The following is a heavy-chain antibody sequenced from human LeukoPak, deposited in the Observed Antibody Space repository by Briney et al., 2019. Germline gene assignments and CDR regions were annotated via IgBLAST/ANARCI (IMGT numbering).Heavy chain of an antibody. Sequence: SETLSLTCAVYGGSFSGYYWSWIRQPPGKGLEWIGEINHNGSTNYNPSLKSRVTISVDTSKNQFSLKLSSVTAADTAVYYCARGGIQLWFTRPFDYWGQGTLVTVSS. CDR3: ARGGIQLWFTRPFDY. D-gene: IGHD5-18*01. J-gene: IGHJ4*02. V-gene: IGHV4-34*01. CDR2: INHNGST. CDR1: GGSFSGYY.